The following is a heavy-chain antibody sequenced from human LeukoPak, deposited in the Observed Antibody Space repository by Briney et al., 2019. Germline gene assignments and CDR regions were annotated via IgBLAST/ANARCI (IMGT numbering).Heavy chain of an antibody. CDR3: ARDSPGGSSSSGDLDY. J-gene: IGHJ4*02. V-gene: IGHV4-39*07. CDR1: GGSISSSSYY. Sequence: AETLSLTCTVSGGSISSSSYYWGWIRQPPGKGLEWIVSSYYSGSTYYNPSLKSRVTISVDTSKNQFSLKLSSVTATDTAVYYCARDSPGGSSSSGDLDYWGQGTLVTVSS. D-gene: IGHD6-6*01. CDR2: SYYSGST.